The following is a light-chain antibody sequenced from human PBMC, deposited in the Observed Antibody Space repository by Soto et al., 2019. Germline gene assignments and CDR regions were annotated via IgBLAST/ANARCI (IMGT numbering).Light chain of an antibody. V-gene: IGKV1-5*03. J-gene: IGKJ1*01. CDR2: KAS. Sequence: VGDRVTITCRASQTISSWLAWYQQKPGKAPKLLIYKASTLKSGVPSRFSGSGSGTEFTLTISSLQPDDFATYYCQQYNSHSPWTFGQGTKV. CDR1: QTISSW. CDR3: QQYNSHSPWT.